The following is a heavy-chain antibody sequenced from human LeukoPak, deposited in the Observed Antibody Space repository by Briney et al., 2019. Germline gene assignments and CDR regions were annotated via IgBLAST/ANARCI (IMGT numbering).Heavy chain of an antibody. D-gene: IGHD2-2*01. J-gene: IGHJ3*02. V-gene: IGHV1-69*01. CDR2: IIPIFGTA. Sequence: SVKVSCKASGGTFSSYAISWVRQAPGQGLEWMGGIIPIFGTANYAQKFQGRVTITADESTSTAYMELSSLRSEDTAAYYCARGEYQLLGDAFDIWGQGTMVTVSS. CDR3: ARGEYQLLGDAFDI. CDR1: GGTFSSYA.